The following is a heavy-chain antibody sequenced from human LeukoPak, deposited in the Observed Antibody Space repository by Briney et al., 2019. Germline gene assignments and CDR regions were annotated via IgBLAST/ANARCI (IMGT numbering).Heavy chain of an antibody. V-gene: IGHV1-46*01. D-gene: IGHD3-10*01. J-gene: IGHJ4*02. Sequence: ASVKVSCKASGYTFTSYYMHWVRQAPGQGLGWMGMINPSGGSTSYAQKLQGRVTMTRDTSTSTVYMELSSLRSEDTAVYYCARGNPGVIDYWGQGTLVTVSS. CDR2: INPSGGST. CDR3: ARGNPGVIDY. CDR1: GYTFTSYY.